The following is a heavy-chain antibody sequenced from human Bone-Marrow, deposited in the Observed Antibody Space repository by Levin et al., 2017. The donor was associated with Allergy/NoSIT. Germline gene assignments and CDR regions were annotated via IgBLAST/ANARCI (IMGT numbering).Heavy chain of an antibody. D-gene: IGHD1-14*01. CDR3: ARDLSVVHRADEKHWFDP. J-gene: IGHJ5*02. V-gene: IGHV3-21*01. CDR1: GFIFSSFS. Sequence: GESLKISCAASGFIFSSFSMNWVRQAPGKGLEWVSSISSGSSYINYADSVEGRFTIARDNAKSSLYLEMDSLRVDDTAVSYCARDLSVVHRADEKHWFDPWGQGPLVTVSS. CDR2: ISSGSSYI.